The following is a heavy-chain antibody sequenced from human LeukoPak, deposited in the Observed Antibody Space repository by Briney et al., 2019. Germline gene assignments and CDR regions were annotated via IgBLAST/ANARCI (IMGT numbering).Heavy chain of an antibody. CDR3: ASLKNYYDSSGYLVTDAFDI. V-gene: IGHV1-69*10. J-gene: IGHJ3*02. Sequence: RASVKVSCKASGGTFSSYTISWVRQAPGQGLEWMGGIIPIFDITIYAQKLQGRVTMTTDTSTSTAYMELRSLKSDDTAVYYCASLKNYYDSSGYLVTDAFDIWGQGTMVTVSS. CDR1: GGTFSSYT. CDR2: IIPIFDIT. D-gene: IGHD3-22*01.